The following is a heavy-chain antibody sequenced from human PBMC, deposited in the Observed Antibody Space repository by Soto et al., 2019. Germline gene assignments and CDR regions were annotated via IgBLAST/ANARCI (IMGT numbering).Heavy chain of an antibody. J-gene: IGHJ4*02. CDR3: ARGRHDYGDYGGIDY. D-gene: IGHD4-17*01. CDR2: IYSSGST. CDR1: GGSISSGGYY. Sequence: QVQLQESGPGLVKPSQTLSLTCTVSGGSISSGGYYWSWIRQHPGKGLEWIGYIYSSGSTYYNPSLKSRVTISVDTSKNQFSLKLSSVTAADTAVYYCARGRHDYGDYGGIDYWGQGTLVTVSS. V-gene: IGHV4-31*03.